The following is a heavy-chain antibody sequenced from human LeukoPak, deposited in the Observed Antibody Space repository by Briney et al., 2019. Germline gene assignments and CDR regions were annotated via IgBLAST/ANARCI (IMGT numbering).Heavy chain of an antibody. Sequence: ASVKVSCKASGYTFTSYYMHWVRQAPGQGLEWMGIINPSGGSTSYAQKFQGRVTMTRDMSTSTVYMELSSLRSEDTAVYYCARDRVLAGSSSSFEYWGQGTLVTVSS. CDR1: GYTFTSYY. CDR2: INPSGGST. CDR3: ARDRVLAGSSSSFEY. J-gene: IGHJ4*02. D-gene: IGHD6-6*01. V-gene: IGHV1-46*01.